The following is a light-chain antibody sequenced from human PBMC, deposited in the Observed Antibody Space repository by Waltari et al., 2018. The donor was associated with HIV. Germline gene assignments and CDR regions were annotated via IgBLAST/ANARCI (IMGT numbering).Light chain of an antibody. Sequence: QSALTQPASVSGSPGQSITIPCPGTSSDVGIYNLVSWYQQYPGKAPKLMIYEGSKRPSGVSNRFSGSKSGNTASLTISGLQTEDEADYYCCSYAGSFVVFGGGTKLTVL. J-gene: IGLJ2*01. V-gene: IGLV2-23*01. CDR2: EGS. CDR1: SSDVGIYNL. CDR3: CSYAGSFVV.